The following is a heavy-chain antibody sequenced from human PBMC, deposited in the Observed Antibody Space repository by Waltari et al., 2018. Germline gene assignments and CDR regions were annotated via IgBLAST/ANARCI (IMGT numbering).Heavy chain of an antibody. CDR1: GGSISSYY. J-gene: IGHJ2*01. CDR2: IYTSGST. CDR3: ASNIAAGGRSYWYFDL. D-gene: IGHD6-25*01. V-gene: IGHV4-4*07. Sequence: QVQLQESGPGLVKPSETLSLTCTVSGGSISSYYWSWIRQPAGKGLEWIGRIYTSGSTNDNPSLKSRVTMSVDTSKNQFSLKLSSVTAADTAVYYCASNIAAGGRSYWYFDLWGRGTLVTVSS.